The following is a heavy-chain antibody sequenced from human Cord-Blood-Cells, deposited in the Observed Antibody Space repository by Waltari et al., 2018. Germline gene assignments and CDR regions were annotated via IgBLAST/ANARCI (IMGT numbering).Heavy chain of an antibody. CDR3: ARERPGTRAFDY. J-gene: IGHJ4*02. CDR1: GGTFSSYA. CDR2: LIPIFGTA. D-gene: IGHD1-7*01. Sequence: QVQLVQSGAEVKKPGSSVKVSCKASGGTFSSYAISWVRQAPGQGLEWMGGLIPIFGTANYAQKFQGRVTITADDPTSTAYMELSSLRSEDTAVYYCARERPGTRAFDYWGQGTLVTVSS. V-gene: IGHV1-69*01.